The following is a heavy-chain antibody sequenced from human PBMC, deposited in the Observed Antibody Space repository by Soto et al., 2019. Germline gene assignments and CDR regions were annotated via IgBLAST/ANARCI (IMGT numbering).Heavy chain of an antibody. D-gene: IGHD2-15*01. V-gene: IGHV1-24*01. CDR3: ARDRGYCSGGSGYSSMAWWFDP. CDR2: FDPEDGET. J-gene: IGHJ5*02. Sequence: ASVKVSWKVSGYSLTELSMHWVRQAPGKGLEWMGGFDPEDGETIYAQKFQGRVTITRDTSASTAYMELSSLRSEDTAVYYCARDRGYCSGGSGYSSMAWWFDPWGQGTLVTVSS. CDR1: GYSLTELS.